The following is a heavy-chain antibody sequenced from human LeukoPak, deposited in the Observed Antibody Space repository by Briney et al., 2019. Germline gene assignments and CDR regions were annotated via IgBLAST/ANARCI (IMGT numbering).Heavy chain of an antibody. J-gene: IGHJ4*02. V-gene: IGHV4-59*01. Sequence: SSETLSLTCTVSGGSISSYYWSWIRQPPGKGLEWIGYIYYSGSTNYNPSLKSRVTISVDTSKNQFSLKLSSVTAADTAVYYCARGPGRYCSGGSCNFDYWGQGTLVTVSS. CDR3: ARGPGRYCSGGSCNFDY. D-gene: IGHD2-15*01. CDR1: GGSISSYY. CDR2: IYYSGST.